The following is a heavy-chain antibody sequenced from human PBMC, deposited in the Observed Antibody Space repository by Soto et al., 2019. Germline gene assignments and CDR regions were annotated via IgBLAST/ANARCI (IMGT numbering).Heavy chain of an antibody. Sequence: GESLKISCKGSGYSFTSYWIGWVRQMPGKGLEWMGIIYPGDSDTRYSPSFQGQVTISADKSISTAYLQWSSLKVSDTAMYYCARIDCSGGSCYSGDYYYYGMDVWGQGTTVTVSS. CDR1: GYSFTSYW. CDR2: IYPGDSDT. V-gene: IGHV5-51*01. CDR3: ARIDCSGGSCYSGDYYYYGMDV. D-gene: IGHD2-15*01. J-gene: IGHJ6*02.